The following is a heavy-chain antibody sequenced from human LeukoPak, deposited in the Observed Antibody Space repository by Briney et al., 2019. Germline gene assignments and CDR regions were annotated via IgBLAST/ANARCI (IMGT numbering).Heavy chain of an antibody. Sequence: GGSLRLSCAASGFTFSSYWMHWVRQAPGKGLVWVSRIKSAESSIRYADSAKGRFTISRDNAKNTLYLQMNSLRVEDTAVYYCARDLDYGGKSNFDYWGQGTQVTVSS. J-gene: IGHJ4*02. CDR2: IKSAESSI. CDR1: GFTFSSYW. CDR3: ARDLDYGGKSNFDY. D-gene: IGHD4-23*01. V-gene: IGHV3-74*01.